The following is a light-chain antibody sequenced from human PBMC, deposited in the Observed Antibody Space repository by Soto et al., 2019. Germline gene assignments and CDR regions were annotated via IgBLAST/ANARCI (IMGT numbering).Light chain of an antibody. CDR2: GVF. Sequence: VLTQSPDTLSLSPGERATLYCRASQPASSQYLSWYQQRPGQPPRLLIYGVFIRADGIPDRFSGSGSGSEFTLTINRLEPEDFAVYYCQDFDSPQWTFGQGTKVEN. J-gene: IGKJ1*01. CDR1: QPASSQY. V-gene: IGKV3-20*01. CDR3: QDFDSPQWT.